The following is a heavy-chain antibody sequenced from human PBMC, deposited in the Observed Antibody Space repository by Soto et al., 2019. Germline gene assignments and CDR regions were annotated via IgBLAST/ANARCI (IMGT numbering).Heavy chain of an antibody. CDR2: IIPVFGTA. J-gene: IGHJ6*02. Sequence: SVKVSCKASRVAFNKFIVTWVRQAPGLGLEWVGGIIPVFGTANYAQKFQGRVTITADESTSTSYMEVNNLRSEDTAVYYCAKVRYSSPMGYYYGMDVWGQGTKVTVYS. D-gene: IGHD2-2*01. CDR1: RVAFNKFI. V-gene: IGHV1-69*13. CDR3: AKVRYSSPMGYYYGMDV.